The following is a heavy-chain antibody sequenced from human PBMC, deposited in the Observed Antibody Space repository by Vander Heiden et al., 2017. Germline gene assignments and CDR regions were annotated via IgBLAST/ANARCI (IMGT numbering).Heavy chain of an antibody. Sequence: EVQLVESGGGLVQPGGSLRLSCAASGFSFSSYAMKWVRQAPGKGLECVYYISSTSKTSYDSDSVKGRFTIARDHAKDSVYMKLNSLRGEDTAVYYCAIDLGYRKFDYWGEGTMVAVYS. CDR1: GFSFSSYA. CDR2: ISSTSKTS. CDR3: AIDLGYRKFDY. D-gene: IGHD2-15*01. J-gene: IGHJ4*02. V-gene: IGHV3-48*01.